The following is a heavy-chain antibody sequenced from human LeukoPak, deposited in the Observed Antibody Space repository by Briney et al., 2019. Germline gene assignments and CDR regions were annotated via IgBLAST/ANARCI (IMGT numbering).Heavy chain of an antibody. D-gene: IGHD3-16*01. J-gene: IGHJ5*02. CDR1: GFTSSSYG. CDR3: AKEVGFGWFDP. CDR2: IRYDGTNK. Sequence: GGGLRLSCAASGFTSSSYGMRWVRQAPRKGLGRGAFIRYDGTNKYYADSVKGRFTISRDNSKNTLYLQMNSLRAEDTAVYYCAKEVGFGWFDPWGQGTLVTVSS. V-gene: IGHV3-30*02.